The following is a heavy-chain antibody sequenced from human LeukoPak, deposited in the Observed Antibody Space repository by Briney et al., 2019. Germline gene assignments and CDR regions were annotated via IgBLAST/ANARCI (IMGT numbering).Heavy chain of an antibody. J-gene: IGHJ4*02. Sequence: SETLSLTCTVSGDSVSSSSYYWSWIRQPPGKGLEWIGYIYYSGSTNYNPSLKSRVTISVDTSKNQFSLKLSSVTAADTAAYYCARVPGVHHVVRGVNLYHFDYWGQGTLVTVSS. V-gene: IGHV4-61*01. CDR3: ARVPGVHHVVRGVNLYHFDY. D-gene: IGHD3-10*01. CDR1: GDSVSSSSYY. CDR2: IYYSGST.